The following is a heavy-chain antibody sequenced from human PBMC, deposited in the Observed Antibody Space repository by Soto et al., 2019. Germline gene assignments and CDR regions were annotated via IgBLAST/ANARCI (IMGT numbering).Heavy chain of an antibody. CDR2: IDSSGSQT. CDR3: AREGGYGGDSGHWYFDL. D-gene: IGHD2-21*02. J-gene: IGHJ2*01. CDR1: GFTFSRHG. V-gene: IGHV3-23*01. Sequence: EMRVLESGGGLVRPGGSLRLSCGASGFTFSRHGMSWVRQSPGKGLEWVSTIDSSGSQTHYADSVRGRFTISRDNSWSTLDLPMNSLRAEDTSLYYFAREGGYGGDSGHWYFDLWGRGTPVTVSS.